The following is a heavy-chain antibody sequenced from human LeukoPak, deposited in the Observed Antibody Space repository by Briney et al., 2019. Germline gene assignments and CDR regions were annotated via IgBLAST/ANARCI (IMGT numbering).Heavy chain of an antibody. Sequence: GGSLRLSCAASGFTFSSYSMNWVRQAPGKGLEWVSYISSSSSTIYYADSVKGRFTISRDNSENTVYLQMNSLRAEDTAVYFCAGSPKYSSSWFEYFQHWGQGTLVTVSS. V-gene: IGHV3-48*01. CDR1: GFTFSSYS. CDR2: ISSSSSTI. CDR3: AGSPKYSSSWFEYFQH. J-gene: IGHJ1*01. D-gene: IGHD6-13*01.